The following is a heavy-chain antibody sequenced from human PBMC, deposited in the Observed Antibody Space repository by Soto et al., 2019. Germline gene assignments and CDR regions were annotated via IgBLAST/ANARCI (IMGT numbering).Heavy chain of an antibody. J-gene: IGHJ3*02. D-gene: IGHD2-15*01. CDR2: IYYSGST. V-gene: IGHV4-31*03. CDR3: ARGNCSGGSCYPGAFDI. CDR1: GGSISSGGYY. Sequence: SETLSLTCTVSGGSISSGGYYWSWIRQHPGKGLEWIGYIYYSGSTYYNPSLKSRVTISVDTSKNQFSLKLSSVTAADTAVYYFARGNCSGGSCYPGAFDIWGQGTMVTVSS.